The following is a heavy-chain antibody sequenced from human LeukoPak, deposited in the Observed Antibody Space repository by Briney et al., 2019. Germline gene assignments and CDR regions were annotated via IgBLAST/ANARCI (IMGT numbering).Heavy chain of an antibody. Sequence: GGSLRLSCAASGFTFNNYAMHWVRHAPGKGLEWVSGISWNSGNTVFADSVKGRFTISRDNDENSLYLQMNSLRHEDTAFYFCSKDMNSYGSGSSYNPWGPFDSWGQGTLVTASS. CDR2: ISWNSGNT. D-gene: IGHD3-10*01. V-gene: IGHV3-9*01. J-gene: IGHJ4*02. CDR3: SKDMNSYGSGSSYNPWGPFDS. CDR1: GFTFNNYA.